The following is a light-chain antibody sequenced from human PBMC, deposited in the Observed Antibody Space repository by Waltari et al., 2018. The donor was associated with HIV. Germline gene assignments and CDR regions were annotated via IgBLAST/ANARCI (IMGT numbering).Light chain of an antibody. CDR1: TANIGIHL. CDR3: AAWDDSLNAWV. Sequence: QCLLTQPPSASATPGPPVPISRPPSTANIGIHLVNGYQQLPGTAPKLLIYSNNQRPSGVPDRFSGSKSGTSASLAISGLQSEDEADYYCAAWDDSLNAWVFGGGTKLTVL. V-gene: IGLV1-44*01. J-gene: IGLJ3*02. CDR2: SNN.